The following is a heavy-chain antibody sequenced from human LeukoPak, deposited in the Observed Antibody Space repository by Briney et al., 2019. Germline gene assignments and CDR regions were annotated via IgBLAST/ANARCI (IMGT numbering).Heavy chain of an antibody. D-gene: IGHD3-9*01. V-gene: IGHV3-13*01. CDR3: ARAREDYDILTGRYYYYGMDA. J-gene: IGHJ6*02. CDR1: GFTFSSYD. Sequence: GGSLRLSCAASGFTFSSYDMHWVRQATGKGLEWVSAIGTAGDTYYPGSVKGRFTISRENAKNSLYLQMNSLRAGDTAVYYCARAREDYDILTGRYYYYGMDAWGQGTTVTVSS. CDR2: IGTAGDT.